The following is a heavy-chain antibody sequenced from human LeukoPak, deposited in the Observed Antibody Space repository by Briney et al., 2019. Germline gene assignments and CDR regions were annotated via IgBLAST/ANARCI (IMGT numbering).Heavy chain of an antibody. CDR1: GFTFSSYS. CDR3: ARDKIDYYYDSSGSNF. J-gene: IGHJ4*02. D-gene: IGHD3-22*01. CDR2: ISSSSSTI. Sequence: GGSLRLSCAASGFTFSSYSMNWVRQAPGKGLEWVSYISSSSSTIYYADSVKGRYTISRDNAKNSLYLQMNSLRAEDTAVYYYARDKIDYYYDSSGSNFWGQGTLVTVSS. V-gene: IGHV3-48*04.